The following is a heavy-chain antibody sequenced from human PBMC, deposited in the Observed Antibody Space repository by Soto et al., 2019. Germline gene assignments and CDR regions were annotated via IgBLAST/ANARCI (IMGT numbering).Heavy chain of an antibody. Sequence: ASVKVSCKASGYTFTIYAMHWVRQAPGQRLEWMGWINAGNGNTKYSQKFQGRVTITRDTSARTAYVELSSLRSEDTAVYYCARAGYCSSTSCSDAFDIWGQGTMVT. CDR1: GYTFTIYA. V-gene: IGHV1-3*01. D-gene: IGHD2-2*01. J-gene: IGHJ3*02. CDR2: INAGNGNT. CDR3: ARAGYCSSTSCSDAFDI.